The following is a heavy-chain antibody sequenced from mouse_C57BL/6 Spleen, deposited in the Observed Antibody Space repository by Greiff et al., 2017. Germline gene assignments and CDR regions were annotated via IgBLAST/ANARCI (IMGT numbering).Heavy chain of an antibody. CDR2: INPSRGST. J-gene: IGHJ4*01. CDR1: GYTFTSYT. Sequence: QVQLQQSGAELARPGASVTMSCKASGYTFTSYTMHWVQQRPGQGLEWIGYINPSRGSTKYNQKFKDKATLTANKSSSTAYMQRSRLTSEDSAVYYCARAGSYAMDYWGQGTSVTVSS. CDR3: ARAGSYAMDY. V-gene: IGHV1-4*01.